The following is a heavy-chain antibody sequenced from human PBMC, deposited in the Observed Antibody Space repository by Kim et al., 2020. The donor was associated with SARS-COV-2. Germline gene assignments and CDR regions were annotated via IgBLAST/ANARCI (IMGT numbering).Heavy chain of an antibody. CDR2: ISGHNGNA. CDR3: ARDERTTNWYFDV. D-gene: IGHD4-17*01. V-gene: IGHV1-18*04. Sequence: ASVKVSCKASGYTFTSYGISWVRQSPGQGLEWMGWISGHNGNANYAPKLQGRVTLTIDTSTSTAYMELRSLSSDDTAVYYCARDERTTNWYFDVWGRGTLVTVSS. CDR1: GYTFTSYG. J-gene: IGHJ2*01.